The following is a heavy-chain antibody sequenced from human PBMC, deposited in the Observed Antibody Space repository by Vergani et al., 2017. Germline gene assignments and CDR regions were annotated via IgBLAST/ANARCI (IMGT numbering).Heavy chain of an antibody. J-gene: IGHJ6*02. Sequence: QVQLQESGPGLVKPSQTLSLTCTVSGGSISSGSYYWSWLRQPAGKGLEWIGRIYTSGSTNYNHSVKSRVTISVDTSKNQFSLKLSPVTAADTAVYYCARDGRYYGMDVWGQGTTVTVSS. V-gene: IGHV4-61*02. CDR1: GGSISSGSYY. CDR2: IYTSGST. CDR3: ARDGRYYGMDV.